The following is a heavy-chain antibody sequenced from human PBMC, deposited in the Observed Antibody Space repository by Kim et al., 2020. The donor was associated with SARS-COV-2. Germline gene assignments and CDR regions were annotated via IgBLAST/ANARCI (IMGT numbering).Heavy chain of an antibody. CDR1: GDTISSYY. CDR2: VYYTGSA. CDR3: ARGENMVSATKYLYYYMDV. Sequence: SETLSLTCTVSGDTISSYYWTWIRQSPGRGLEWIGYVYYTGSANYNPSLKSRATISLDTSKKEISLKLSSLTAADTAMYFCARGENMVSATKYLYYYMDVWGKGTTVTVYS. V-gene: IGHV4-59*01. D-gene: IGHD2-8*01. J-gene: IGHJ6*03.